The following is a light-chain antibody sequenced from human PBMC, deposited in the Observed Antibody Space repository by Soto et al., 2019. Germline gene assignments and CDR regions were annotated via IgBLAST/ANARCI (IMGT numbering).Light chain of an antibody. CDR2: DAS. Sequence: DIQMTQSPSTLSASVGDRVTITCRASQSISSWLAWYQQKLGRAPRLLIYDASSLESGGPSRLSGSGYGTEFTLTISSLQPDDFVTYYCQQYNTYSSLTFGGGTKVEIK. J-gene: IGKJ4*01. CDR1: QSISSW. CDR3: QQYNTYSSLT. V-gene: IGKV1-5*01.